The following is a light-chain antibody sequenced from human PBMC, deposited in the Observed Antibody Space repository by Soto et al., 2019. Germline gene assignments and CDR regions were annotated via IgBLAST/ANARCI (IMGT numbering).Light chain of an antibody. J-gene: IGLJ1*01. CDR2: GNS. CDR3: RSYYSSLSGAEV. Sequence: QSVLTQPPSVSGAPGQRVTISCTGSSSNIGAGPDVHWYQHLPGTAPKLLIYGNSNRPSGVPDRFSGSKSGTSASLAITGLQAEDEADYYCRSYYSSLSGAEVFGTGTKLTVL. V-gene: IGLV1-40*01. CDR1: SSNIGAGPD.